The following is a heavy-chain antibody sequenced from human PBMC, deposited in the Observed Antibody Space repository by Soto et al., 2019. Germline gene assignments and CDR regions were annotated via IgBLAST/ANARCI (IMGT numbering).Heavy chain of an antibody. D-gene: IGHD3-22*01. Sequence: SETLSLTCAVYGGSFSGYYWSWIRQPPGKGLEWIGEINHSGSTNYNPSLKSRVTISVDTSKNQFSLKLSSVTAADTAVYYCARGPPRDDTSGYYNYWGQGTLVTVS. J-gene: IGHJ4*02. CDR3: ARGPPRDDTSGYYNY. V-gene: IGHV4-34*01. CDR2: INHSGST. CDR1: GGSFSGYY.